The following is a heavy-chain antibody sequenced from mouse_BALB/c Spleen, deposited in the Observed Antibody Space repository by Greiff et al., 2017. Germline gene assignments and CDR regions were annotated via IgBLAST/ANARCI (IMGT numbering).Heavy chain of an antibody. CDR2: IWSGGST. Sequence: VQLQQSGPGLVQPSQSLSITCTVSGFSLTSYGVHWVRQSPGKGLEWLGVIWSGGSTDYNAAFISRLSISKDNSKCQVFFKMNSLQANDTAIYYCARNYYGSSPYYAMDYWGQGTSVTVSS. CDR3: ARNYYGSSPYYAMDY. CDR1: GFSLTSYG. J-gene: IGHJ4*01. V-gene: IGHV2-2*02. D-gene: IGHD1-1*01.